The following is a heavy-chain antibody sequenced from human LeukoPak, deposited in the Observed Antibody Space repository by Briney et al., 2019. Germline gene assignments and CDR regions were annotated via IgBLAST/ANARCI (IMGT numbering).Heavy chain of an antibody. Sequence: GGSPRLSCAASGFTFSSYAMHWVRQVPGKGLEYVSAISSNGGNTYYANSVKGRFTISRDNSKNTLYLQMGSLRGEDMAVYYCARGESEYSSSAGDYWGQGTLVTVSS. CDR1: GFTFSSYA. J-gene: IGHJ4*02. V-gene: IGHV3-64*01. D-gene: IGHD6-6*01. CDR3: ARGESEYSSSAGDY. CDR2: ISSNGGNT.